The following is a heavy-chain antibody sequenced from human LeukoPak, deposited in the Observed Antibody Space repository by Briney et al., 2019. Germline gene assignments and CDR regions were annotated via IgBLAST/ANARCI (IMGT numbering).Heavy chain of an antibody. Sequence: GGSLRLSCAASGFTVSNNYMSWVRQAPGKGLEWVSVIYSGGSTYYADSVKGRFTISRDNSKNTLYLQMNSLRAEDTAVYYCARDLYSSGWYYFDYWGQGTLVTVSS. CDR3: ARDLYSSGWYYFDY. CDR2: IYSGGST. D-gene: IGHD6-19*01. V-gene: IGHV3-66*01. CDR1: GFTVSNNY. J-gene: IGHJ4*02.